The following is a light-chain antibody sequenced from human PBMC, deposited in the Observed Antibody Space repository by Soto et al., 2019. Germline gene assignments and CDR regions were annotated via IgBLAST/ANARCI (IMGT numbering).Light chain of an antibody. V-gene: IGLV2-14*01. Sequence: QSVLTQPASVSGSPGQSITISCTGSSSDVGAYRYVSWFQQHPGRAPKLIIYEVSNRPSGVSDRFFGSKSGNTASLTISGLKAEDEADYHCSSYTTTTAWVFGGGTKLTVL. CDR1: SSDVGAYRY. J-gene: IGLJ3*02. CDR3: SSYTTTTAWV. CDR2: EVS.